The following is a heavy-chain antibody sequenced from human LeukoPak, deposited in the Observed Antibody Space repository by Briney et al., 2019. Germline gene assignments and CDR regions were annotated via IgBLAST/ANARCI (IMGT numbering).Heavy chain of an antibody. CDR1: GYTFTSYG. CDR2: ISAYNGNT. V-gene: IGHV1-18*01. Sequence: ASVKVSCKASGYTFTSYGIIWVRQAPGQGLEWMGWISAYNGNTNYAQKLQGRVTMTTDTSTSTAYMELRSLRPDDTAVYYCASANPGYSSGPVDYWGQGTLVTVSS. D-gene: IGHD6-19*01. CDR3: ASANPGYSSGPVDY. J-gene: IGHJ4*02.